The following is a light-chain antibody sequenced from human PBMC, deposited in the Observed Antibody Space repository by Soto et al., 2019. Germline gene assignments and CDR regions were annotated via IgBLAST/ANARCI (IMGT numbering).Light chain of an antibody. CDR3: EAWDDSLNGPL. CDR1: RSNIGSNT. J-gene: IGLJ2*01. V-gene: IGLV1-44*01. Sequence: QSVLTQPPSASGTPGQRVTISCSGSRSNIGSNTANWYQHLPGTAPKLLIYSNNQRPSGVPDRFPGSKPGTSASLAISGLQSEDEADYYCEAWDDSLNGPLFGGGTKLTVL. CDR2: SNN.